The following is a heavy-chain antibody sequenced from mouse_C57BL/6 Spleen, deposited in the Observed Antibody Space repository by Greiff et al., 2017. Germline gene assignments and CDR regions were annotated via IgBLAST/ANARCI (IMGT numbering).Heavy chain of an antibody. D-gene: IGHD2-4*01. Sequence: EVKLVESGGGLVKPGGSLKLSCAASGFTFSSYAMSWVRQTPEKRLEWVATISDGGSYTYYPDNVKGRFTISRDNAKNNLYLQMSQLKSEDTAMYYCAIEGLRRSGLAYWGQGTLVTVSA. V-gene: IGHV5-4*01. CDR1: GFTFSSYA. J-gene: IGHJ3*01. CDR3: AIEGLRRSGLAY. CDR2: ISDGGSYT.